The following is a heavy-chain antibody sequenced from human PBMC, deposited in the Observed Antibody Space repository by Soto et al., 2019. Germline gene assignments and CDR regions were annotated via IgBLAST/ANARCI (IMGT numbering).Heavy chain of an antibody. J-gene: IGHJ6*02. V-gene: IGHV1-69*13. Sequence: SVKVSCKASGGTFSSYAISWVRQAPGQGLEWMGGIIPIFGTANYAQKFQGRVTITADESTSTAYMELSSLRSEDTAVYYCATLGYNYYYYGMDVWGQGTTVTVSS. CDR3: ATLGYNYYYYGMDV. CDR2: IIPIFGTA. D-gene: IGHD6-13*01. CDR1: GGTFSSYA.